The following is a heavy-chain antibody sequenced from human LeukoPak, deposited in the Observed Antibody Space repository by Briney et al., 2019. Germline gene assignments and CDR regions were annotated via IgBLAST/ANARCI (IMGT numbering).Heavy chain of an antibody. V-gene: IGHV4-4*02. D-gene: IGHD2-21*02. CDR1: VVSISSSNW. CDR3: ARVPFDTDSYYYYFGMEV. CDR2: VYQTGGT. J-gene: IGHJ6*02. Sequence: PSETLSLTCAVSVVSISSSNWWSWVRQPPGKGLEWIGEVYQTGGTNYNPSLKSRVTILVDTSKNQFSLKLTSVTAADTAVYYCARVPFDTDSYYYYFGMEVWGQGTTVTVSS.